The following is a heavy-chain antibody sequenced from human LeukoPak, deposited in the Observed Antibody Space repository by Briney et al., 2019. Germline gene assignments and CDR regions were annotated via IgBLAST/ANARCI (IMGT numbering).Heavy chain of an antibody. D-gene: IGHD6-19*01. CDR2: IYYSGNT. CDR3: ARVKVAVAAPGYDY. Sequence: SETLSLTCTVSGGSIRSTTYYWGWIRQPPGKGLEWIGSIYYSGNTYHSPSLMSRVTISVDTSNNQFSLKLSSVTAADTAVYYCARVKVAVAAPGYDYWGQGTLVTVSS. J-gene: IGHJ4*02. V-gene: IGHV4-39*07. CDR1: GGSIRSTTYY.